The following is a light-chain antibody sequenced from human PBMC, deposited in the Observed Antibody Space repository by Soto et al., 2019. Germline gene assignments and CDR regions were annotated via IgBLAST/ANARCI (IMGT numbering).Light chain of an antibody. J-gene: IGKJ5*01. CDR1: QTVSNQ. Sequence: EIVLTQSPVTLSLSPGERATLSCRASQTVSNQLACYQQKPGQAPRLLMYDASRRVTGIPARFSGSGSGTDFTLTLSSLEPEDFAVYYCQQRAGSSTFGQGTRLEIK. CDR2: DAS. V-gene: IGKV3-11*01. CDR3: QQRAGSST.